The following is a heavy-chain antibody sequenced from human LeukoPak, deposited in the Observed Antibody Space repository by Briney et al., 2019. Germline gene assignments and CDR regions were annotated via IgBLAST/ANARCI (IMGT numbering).Heavy chain of an antibody. CDR3: ARHGRGYYNFDY. D-gene: IGHD5-18*01. J-gene: IGHJ4*02. V-gene: IGHV4-59*01. CDR2: IYYSGST. CDR1: GGSISNYY. Sequence: SETLSLTCTVSGGSISNYYSSWIRQPPGKGLEWIGFIYYSGSTNCNPSLKSRVTISVDTSKNQFSLKLTSVTAADTAVYYCARHGRGYYNFDYWGQGTLVTVSS.